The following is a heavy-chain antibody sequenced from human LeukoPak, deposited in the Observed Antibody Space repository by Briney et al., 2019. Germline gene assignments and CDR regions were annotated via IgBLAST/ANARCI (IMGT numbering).Heavy chain of an antibody. V-gene: IGHV4-34*01. D-gene: IGHD3-10*01. Sequence: SETLSLTCTVSGGSISSYYWSWIRQPPGKGLEWIGEINHSGSTNYNPSLKSRVTISVDTSKNQFSLKLSSVTAADTAVYYCARSTGLLWFGEWYYFDYWGQGTLVTVSS. J-gene: IGHJ4*02. CDR1: GGSISSYY. CDR2: INHSGST. CDR3: ARSTGLLWFGEWYYFDY.